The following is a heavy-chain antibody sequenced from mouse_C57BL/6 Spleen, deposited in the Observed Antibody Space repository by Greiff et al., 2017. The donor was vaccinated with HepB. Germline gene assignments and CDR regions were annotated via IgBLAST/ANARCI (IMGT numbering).Heavy chain of an antibody. CDR2: ISSGSSNI. CDR1: GFTFSDYG. J-gene: IGHJ2*01. Sequence: EVMLVESGGGLVKPGGSLKLSCAASGFTFSDYGMHWVRQAPEKGLEWVAYISSGSSNIYYADTVKGRFTISRDNAKNTLFLQMTSLGSEDSAMYYCASIYYGYWGQGTTLTVSS. CDR3: ASIYYGY. V-gene: IGHV5-17*01.